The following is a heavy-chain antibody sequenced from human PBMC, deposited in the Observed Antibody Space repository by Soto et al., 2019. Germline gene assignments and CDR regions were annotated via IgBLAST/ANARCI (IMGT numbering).Heavy chain of an antibody. Sequence: SETLSLTCTVSGGSVSSGSYYWGWIRQPPGKGLEWIGSSSGSTYYNPSLKTRVTVSVDTSKNQFSLKLSSVTAADTAVYYCARHSRTFGVFNGFDPWGQGTLVTVSS. CDR2: SSGST. J-gene: IGHJ5*02. CDR3: ARHSRTFGVFNGFDP. D-gene: IGHD3-3*01. CDR1: GGSVSSGSYY. V-gene: IGHV4-39*01.